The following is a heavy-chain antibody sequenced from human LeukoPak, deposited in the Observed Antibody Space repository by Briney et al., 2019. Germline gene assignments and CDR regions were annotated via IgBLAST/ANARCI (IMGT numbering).Heavy chain of an antibody. J-gene: IGHJ4*02. Sequence: GSLRLSCAASGFTFSSYAMHWVRQAPGKGLEWVAVISYDGSNKYYADSVKGRFTISRDNSKNTLYLQMNSLRAEDTAVYYCASIEFSDYWGQGTLVTVSS. CDR3: ASIEFSDY. CDR2: ISYDGSNK. CDR1: GFTFSSYA. D-gene: IGHD3-10*01. V-gene: IGHV3-30-3*01.